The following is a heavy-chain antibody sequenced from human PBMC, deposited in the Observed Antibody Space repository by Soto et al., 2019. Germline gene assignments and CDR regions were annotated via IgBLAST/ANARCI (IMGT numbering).Heavy chain of an antibody. J-gene: IGHJ6*02. CDR3: AHATYFGSGRYYHVFYYYGVDV. Sequence: SGPTLVNPTQTLTLTCTFSGFSLSTGGVAVGWIRQPPGKALEWLAFIYWNDDKRYSPSLKSRLTISKDTSKNQVVLTMTNVDPVDTGTYYCAHATYFGSGRYYHVFYYYGVDVWGRGTTVTVSS. CDR2: IYWNDDK. V-gene: IGHV2-5*01. D-gene: IGHD3-10*01. CDR1: GFSLSTGGVA.